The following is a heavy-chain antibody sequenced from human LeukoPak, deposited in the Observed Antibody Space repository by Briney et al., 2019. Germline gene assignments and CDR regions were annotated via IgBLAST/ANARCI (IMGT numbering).Heavy chain of an antibody. V-gene: IGHV1-69*06. CDR2: IIPIFGTA. D-gene: IGHD6-13*01. CDR3: AVYSSSWYADWFDP. J-gene: IGHJ5*02. Sequence: ASVKVSCKASGYTFTSYGISWVRQAPGQGLEWMGGIIPIFGTANYAQKFQGRVTITADKSTSTAYMELSSLRSEDTAVYYCAVYSSSWYADWFDPWGQGTLVTVSS. CDR1: GYTFTSYG.